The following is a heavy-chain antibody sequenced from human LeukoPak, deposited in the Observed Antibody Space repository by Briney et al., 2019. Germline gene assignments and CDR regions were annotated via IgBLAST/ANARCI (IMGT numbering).Heavy chain of an antibody. CDR1: GGSISSSSYY. Sequence: SETLSLTCTVSGGSISSSSYYWGWIRQPPGKGLEWIGSIYYSGSTYYNPSLRSRVTISVDTSKNQFSLKLSSVTAADTAVYYCARETAAAGTVWGQGTLVTVSS. CDR2: IYYSGST. CDR3: ARETAAAGTV. D-gene: IGHD6-13*01. J-gene: IGHJ4*02. V-gene: IGHV4-39*07.